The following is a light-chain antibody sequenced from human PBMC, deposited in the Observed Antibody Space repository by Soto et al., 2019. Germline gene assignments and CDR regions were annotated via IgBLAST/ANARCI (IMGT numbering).Light chain of an antibody. J-gene: IGKJ3*01. Sequence: EIVMTQSPATLSVSPGERATLSCRASQSVSSNLAWYQQKPGQAPRLLIYGASTRATGIPARFSGSGSGTEFTLTISSLQSEDFAVYYGQQYNNWPPRGFTFGPGTKVDIK. CDR2: GAS. CDR3: QQYNNWPPRGFT. CDR1: QSVSSN. V-gene: IGKV3-15*01.